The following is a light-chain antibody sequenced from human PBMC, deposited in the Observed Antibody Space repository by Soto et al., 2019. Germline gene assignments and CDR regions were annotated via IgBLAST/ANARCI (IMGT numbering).Light chain of an antibody. J-gene: IGKJ1*01. V-gene: IGKV3-15*01. CDR3: QQYNNWPPWT. Sequence: EIVMTQSPATPSVSPGETATLSCRASQSVSSSYLAWYQQKPGQAPRLLIYGASTRATGIPARFSGSGSGTEFTLTIRSLQSEDFAVYYCQQYNNWPPWTFGQGTTGDIK. CDR1: QSVSSSY. CDR2: GAS.